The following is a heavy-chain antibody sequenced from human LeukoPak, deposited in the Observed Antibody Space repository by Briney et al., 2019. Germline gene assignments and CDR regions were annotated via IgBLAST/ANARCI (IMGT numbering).Heavy chain of an antibody. CDR2: ISYSGST. Sequence: SETLSLTCSVSGGSISSTTYYWGWIRQPPGKGLEWIGSISYSGSTYYNPSLKSRVTISVDTSKNQFSLKLNSVTAADTAIYYCARGNMWDYRRYYYYMDVWGKGTTVTVSS. V-gene: IGHV4-39*07. CDR3: ARGNMWDYRRYYYYMDV. D-gene: IGHD4-11*01. J-gene: IGHJ6*03. CDR1: GGSISSTTYY.